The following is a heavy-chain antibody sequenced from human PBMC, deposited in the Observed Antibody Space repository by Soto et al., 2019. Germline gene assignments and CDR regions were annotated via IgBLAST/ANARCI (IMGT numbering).Heavy chain of an antibody. CDR3: ARKVVDYGDEREAFDI. D-gene: IGHD4-17*01. V-gene: IGHV3-21*01. CDR1: GFTFSSYS. Sequence: GGSLRLSCAASGFTFSSYSMNWVRQAPGKGLEWVSSISSSSSYIYYADSVKGRFTISRDNAKNSLYLQMNSLRAEDTAVYYCARKVVDYGDEREAFDIWGQGTMVTVSS. J-gene: IGHJ3*02. CDR2: ISSSSSYI.